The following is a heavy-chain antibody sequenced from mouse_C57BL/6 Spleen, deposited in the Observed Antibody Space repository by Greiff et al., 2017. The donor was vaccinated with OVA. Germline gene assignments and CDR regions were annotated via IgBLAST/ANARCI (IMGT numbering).Heavy chain of an antibody. CDR1: GFTFSDYG. CDR3: ARRYYYGGSWYFDV. Sequence: EVQGVESGGGLVKPGGSLKLSCAASGFTFSDYGMHWVRQAPEKGLEWVAYISSGSSTIYYADTVKGRFTISRDNAKNTLYLQMTSLRSEDTAMYYCARRYYYGGSWYFDVWGTGTTVTVSS. J-gene: IGHJ1*03. V-gene: IGHV5-17*01. D-gene: IGHD1-1*01. CDR2: ISSGSSTI.